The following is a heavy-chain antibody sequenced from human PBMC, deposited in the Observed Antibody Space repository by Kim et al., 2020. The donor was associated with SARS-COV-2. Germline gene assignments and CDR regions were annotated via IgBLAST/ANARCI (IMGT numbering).Heavy chain of an antibody. Sequence: SETLSLTCTVSGGSISSSSYYWGWIRQPPGKGLEWIGSIYYSGSTYYNPSLKSRVTISVDTSKNQFSLKLSSVTAADTAVYYCASWSGGSRYFDYWGQGTLVTVSS. CDR1: GGSISSSSYY. D-gene: IGHD1-26*01. J-gene: IGHJ4*02. CDR3: ASWSGGSRYFDY. V-gene: IGHV4-39*01. CDR2: IYYSGST.